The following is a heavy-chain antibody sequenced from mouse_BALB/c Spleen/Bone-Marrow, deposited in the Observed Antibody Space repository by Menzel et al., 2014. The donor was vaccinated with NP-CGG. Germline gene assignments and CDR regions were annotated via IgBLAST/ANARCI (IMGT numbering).Heavy chain of an antibody. Sequence: EVKVEESGGGLVQPGGSLKLSCVASGFTLSSYGMSWVRQTPDKRLELVATINNNGGSTYYPDSVKGQFTISRDNAKNTLYLQMSSLKSKDTAMYYCARVYGWYFDVWGAGTTVTVSS. CDR3: ARVYGWYFDV. CDR1: GFTLSSYG. D-gene: IGHD1-1*01. J-gene: IGHJ1*01. CDR2: INNNGGST. V-gene: IGHV5-6-3*01.